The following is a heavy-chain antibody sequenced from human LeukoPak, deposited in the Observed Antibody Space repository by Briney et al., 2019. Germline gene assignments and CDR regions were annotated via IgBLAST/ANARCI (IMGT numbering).Heavy chain of an antibody. CDR3: AREGYDSSGYYYFDY. D-gene: IGHD3-22*01. Sequence: ASVKISCKASGYTFANYYIHWVRQAPGQGLEWMGWISAYNGNTNYAQKLQGRVTMTTDTSTSTAYMELRSLRSDDTAVYYCAREGYDSSGYYYFDYWGQGTLVTVSS. V-gene: IGHV1-18*04. CDR1: GYTFANYY. CDR2: ISAYNGNT. J-gene: IGHJ4*02.